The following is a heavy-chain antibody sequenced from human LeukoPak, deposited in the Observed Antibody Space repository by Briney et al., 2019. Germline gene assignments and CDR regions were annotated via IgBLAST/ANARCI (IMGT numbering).Heavy chain of an antibody. Sequence: GSSVKVSCKASGGTFSSYAISWVRQAPGQGLEWMGRIIPILGIANYAQKFQGRVTITADKSTSTAYMELSSLRSEDTAVYYCARGSHSSAFDYWGQGTLVTVSS. CDR2: IIPILGIA. D-gene: IGHD3-22*01. J-gene: IGHJ4*02. CDR3: ARGSHSSAFDY. CDR1: GGTFSSYA. V-gene: IGHV1-69*04.